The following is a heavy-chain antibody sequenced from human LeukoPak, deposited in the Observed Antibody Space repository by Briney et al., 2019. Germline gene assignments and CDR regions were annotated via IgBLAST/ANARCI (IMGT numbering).Heavy chain of an antibody. D-gene: IGHD2-2*01. CDR2: IYPGDSDT. Sequence: GESLKISCKGSGYTFTNFWIGWVRQMPGEGLEWMGIIYPGDSDTRYSSSFQGQVTISADKSISTAYLQWSSLKASDTAMYYCARRLSSTPLYDYWGQGTLVTVSS. CDR3: ARRLSSTPLYDY. CDR1: GYTFTNFW. V-gene: IGHV5-51*01. J-gene: IGHJ4*02.